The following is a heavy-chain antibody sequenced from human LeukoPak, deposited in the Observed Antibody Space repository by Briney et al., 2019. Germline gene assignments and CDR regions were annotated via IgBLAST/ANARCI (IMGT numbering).Heavy chain of an antibody. Sequence: PAGSVRLSCATSGFVFSNYAMNWVRQAPGKGLEYVSAITCDWSTPYYANSVKGRFTISRDNSKNTLYLQMGSLRSEDMAVYYCARVGSSSYDSWGQGTLVTVSS. CDR2: ITCDWSTP. D-gene: IGHD5-12*01. CDR1: GFVFSNYA. J-gene: IGHJ5*02. CDR3: ARVGSSSYDS. V-gene: IGHV3-64*01.